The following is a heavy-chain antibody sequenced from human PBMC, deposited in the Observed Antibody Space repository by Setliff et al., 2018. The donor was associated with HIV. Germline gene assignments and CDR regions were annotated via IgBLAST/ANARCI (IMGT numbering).Heavy chain of an antibody. CDR2: INHSGST. V-gene: IGHV4-34*01. CDR1: GGSFSGYY. D-gene: IGHD6-19*01. CDR3: ARGCWRGSGCSK. Sequence: TSETLSLTCAVYGGSFSGYYWSWIRQPPGKGLEWIGEINHSGSTNYNPSLKSRVTISVDTSKNQFSLKLSSVTAADTAVYYCARGCWRGSGCSKWGQGTLVTVSS. J-gene: IGHJ4*02.